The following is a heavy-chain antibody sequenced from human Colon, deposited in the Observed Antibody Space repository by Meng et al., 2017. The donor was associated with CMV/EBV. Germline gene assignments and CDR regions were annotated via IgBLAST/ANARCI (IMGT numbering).Heavy chain of an antibody. D-gene: IGHD2-21*01. J-gene: IGHJ5*02. CDR3: ARSDVLADPLNWIDP. CDR2: ISRSSTYI. CDR1: GLTFNENT. Sequence: SGLTFNENTMMWVRQSPGKGPEWVSSISRSSTYIYYADSVKGRFTISRDNAKNSLFLQMNSLRVEDTTIYYCARSDVLADPLNWIDPWGQGTLVTVSS. V-gene: IGHV3-21*01.